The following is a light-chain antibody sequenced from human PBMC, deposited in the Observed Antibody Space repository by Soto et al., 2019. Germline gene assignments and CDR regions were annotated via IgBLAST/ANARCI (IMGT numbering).Light chain of an antibody. J-gene: IGKJ1*01. Sequence: EVLMTLSPSALSLSPEERATLSCRSSQSVGSNLAWYQQKPGQAPRLLIYGASTRATGIPARFSGSGSGTEFTLTISSLQSEDFVLYYCKQSANPHGTFGQGSMV. CDR2: GAS. CDR3: KQSANPHGT. CDR1: QSVGSN. V-gene: IGKV3-15*01.